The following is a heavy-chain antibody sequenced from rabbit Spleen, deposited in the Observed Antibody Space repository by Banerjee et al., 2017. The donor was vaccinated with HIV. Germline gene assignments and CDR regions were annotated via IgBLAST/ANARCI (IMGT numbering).Heavy chain of an antibody. CDR3: ARDVGASFSAYGMDL. CDR2: IAGSSSGFT. CDR1: GFSFSSSDY. D-gene: IGHD5-1*01. Sequence: QSLEESGGGLVQPEGSLALTCKASGFSFSSSDYICWVRQAPGKGLEWISCIAGSSSGFTYSAAWAKGRFSISKTSSTTVILQMPSLTAADTAAYFCARDVGASFSAYGMDLWGQGTLVTVS. V-gene: IGHV1S40*01. J-gene: IGHJ6*01.